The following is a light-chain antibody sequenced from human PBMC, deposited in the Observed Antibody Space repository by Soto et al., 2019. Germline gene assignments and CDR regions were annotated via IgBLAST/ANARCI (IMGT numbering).Light chain of an antibody. J-gene: IGKJ5*01. CDR2: DAS. V-gene: IGKV3D-20*02. Sequence: EIVLTQSPGTLSLSPGERATLSCRASQSVSSSYLAWCQQKPGQAPRLLIYDASNRATGIPARFSGSGSGTDFTLTISSLEPEDFAVYYCQQRSNWPPSITFGQGTRLEIK. CDR3: QQRSNWPPSIT. CDR1: QSVSSSY.